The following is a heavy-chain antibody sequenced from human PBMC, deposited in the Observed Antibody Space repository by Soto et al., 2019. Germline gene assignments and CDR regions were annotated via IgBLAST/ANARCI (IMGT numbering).Heavy chain of an antibody. CDR3: ATGRDGYNHYFDY. CDR1: GFTFSGYW. V-gene: IGHV3-7*03. CDR2: IEHGGGEK. D-gene: IGHD5-12*01. Sequence: EVQLLESGGGLVQPGGSLRLSCAASGFTFSGYWMSWVRQAPGKGLEWVANIEHGGGEKNYVDSMKGRFTISRDNSKNSVYLQMNSLRSEDTAVYYCATGRDGYNHYFDYWGQGALVTVSS. J-gene: IGHJ4*02.